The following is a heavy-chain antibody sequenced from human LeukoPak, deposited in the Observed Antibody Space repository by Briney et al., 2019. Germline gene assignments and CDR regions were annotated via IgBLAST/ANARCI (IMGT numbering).Heavy chain of an antibody. CDR3: ASVKYYYDSSGYPGWFDP. CDR1: GGSISSDY. V-gene: IGHV4-59*01. Sequence: PSETLSLTCTVSGGSISSDYWSWIRQPPGKGVEWIGYIYYSGSTNYNPSLKSRVTISVDTSKNQFSLKLSSVTAADTAVYYCASVKYYYDSSGYPGWFDPWGQGTLVTVSS. J-gene: IGHJ5*02. D-gene: IGHD3-22*01. CDR2: IYYSGST.